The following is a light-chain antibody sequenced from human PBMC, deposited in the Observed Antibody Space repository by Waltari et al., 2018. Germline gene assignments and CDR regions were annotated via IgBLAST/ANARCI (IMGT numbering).Light chain of an antibody. V-gene: IGKV3-11*01. J-gene: IGKJ1*01. CDR1: QSVSSY. CDR2: DAS. Sequence: EIVLTQSPATLSLSPGERATLSCRASQSVSSYLAWYQQKPGQAPRLLIYDASNRATRIPARFSGSGSGTDFTLTISSLEPEDFAVYYCQQRSNWPPWTFGQGTKVEIK. CDR3: QQRSNWPPWT.